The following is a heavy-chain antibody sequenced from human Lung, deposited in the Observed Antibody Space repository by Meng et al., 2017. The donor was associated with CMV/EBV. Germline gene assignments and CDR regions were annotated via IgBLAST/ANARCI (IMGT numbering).Heavy chain of an antibody. J-gene: IGHJ4*02. CDR3: ARLTTSGTFDY. Sequence: CSVSGGSISSNNYYWGWIRQPPGKGLEWIGSISYSGGTYYNPSLRSRVTISVDTSKSQFSLKLSSVTAADTAVYYCARLTTSGTFDYWGQGTLVTVSS. D-gene: IGHD2-2*01. CDR2: ISYSGGT. CDR1: GGSISSNNYY. V-gene: IGHV4-39*01.